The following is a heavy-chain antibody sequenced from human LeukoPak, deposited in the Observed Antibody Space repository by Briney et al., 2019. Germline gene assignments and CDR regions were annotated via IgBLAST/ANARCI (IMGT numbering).Heavy chain of an antibody. J-gene: IGHJ6*04. D-gene: IGHD2-2*01. CDR1: GGTFSSYA. V-gene: IGHV1-69*01. CDR2: IIPIFGTA. CDR3: ARGGYQLPKYYYYGMDV. Sequence: AASVKVSCKASGGTFSSYAISWVRQAPGQGLEWMGGIIPIFGTANYAQKFQGRVTITADESTSTAYMELSSLRSEDTAVYYCARGGYQLPKYYYYGMDVWGKGTTVTVSS.